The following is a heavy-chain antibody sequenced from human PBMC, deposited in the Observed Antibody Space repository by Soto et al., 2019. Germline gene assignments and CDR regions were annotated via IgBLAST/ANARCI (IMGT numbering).Heavy chain of an antibody. V-gene: IGHV4-30-2*01. CDR1: GDTISTGGYT. CDR3: ARALWGPAGHINWFDP. Sequence: SETLSLTCDVSGDTISTGGYTWAWIRQPPGKALEWIGHTYHSGNPYYNPSLKSRVTISVDTSKNQFSLKLTSVTAADTAVYYCARALWGPAGHINWFDPWGQGTLVTVSS. J-gene: IGHJ5*02. D-gene: IGHD2-2*01. CDR2: TYHSGNP.